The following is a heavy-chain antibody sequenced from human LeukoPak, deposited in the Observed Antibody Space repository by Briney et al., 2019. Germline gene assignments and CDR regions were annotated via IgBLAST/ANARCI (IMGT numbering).Heavy chain of an antibody. CDR2: IWYDGNEI. D-gene: IGHD1-1*01. Sequence: GGSLRLSCAASGFTFRSSGMHWVRQTPGKGLEWVALIWYDGNEIYYADSVKGRFTISRDNSRNTLYLQMNSLRTEDTAVYYCAREQQGRRAAFDYWGQGTPVTVSS. CDR3: AREQQGRRAAFDY. J-gene: IGHJ4*02. CDR1: GFTFRSSG. V-gene: IGHV3-30*02.